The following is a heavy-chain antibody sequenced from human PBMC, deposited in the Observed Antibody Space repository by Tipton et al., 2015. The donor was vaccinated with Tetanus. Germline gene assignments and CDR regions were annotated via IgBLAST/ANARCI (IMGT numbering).Heavy chain of an antibody. D-gene: IGHD6-13*01. V-gene: IGHV1-8*01. Sequence: QSGAEVKKPGASVKVSCKASGYTFTSYDINWMRQAAGQGLEWMGWMNPNSGSTGYAQKFQGRLSMTRDTSITTAYMELSSLTSEDTAVYYCLKGVRYSTIWKRSENQINGYWGQGTLVSVSS. CDR2: MNPNSGST. CDR1: GYTFTSYD. J-gene: IGHJ4*02. CDR3: LKGVRYSTIWKRSENQINGY.